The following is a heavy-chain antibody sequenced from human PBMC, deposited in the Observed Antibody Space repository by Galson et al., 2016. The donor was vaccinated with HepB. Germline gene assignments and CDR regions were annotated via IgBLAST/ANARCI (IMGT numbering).Heavy chain of an antibody. V-gene: IGHV4-59*01. CDR1: GDSISNYY. J-gene: IGHJ6*02. CDR3: ARFIYYTGYGPGLARYYYYGMDV. D-gene: IGHD3-9*01. CDR2: IYYTGST. Sequence: SETLSLTCSVSGDSISNYYWNWIRQPPGKGLEWIGYIYYTGSTNYNPSLKSRVTISLDTSRNQFSLNLSSVTAADTAVYYCARFIYYTGYGPGLARYYYYGMDVWGLGTTVTVSS.